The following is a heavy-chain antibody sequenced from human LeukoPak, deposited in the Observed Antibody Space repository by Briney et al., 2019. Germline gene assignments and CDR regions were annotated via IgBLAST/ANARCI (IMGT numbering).Heavy chain of an antibody. CDR3: ARYSETGNYYFDY. D-gene: IGHD1-7*01. CDR1: GGSISSYY. J-gene: IGHJ4*02. Sequence: PSETLSLTCTVSGGSISSYYWSWVRQPPGKGLEWIGYIYYSGSTNYNPSLKSRVTISVDTSKTQFSLKLSSVTAADTAVYYCARYSETGNYYFDYWGQGTLVSVST. V-gene: IGHV4-59*01. CDR2: IYYSGST.